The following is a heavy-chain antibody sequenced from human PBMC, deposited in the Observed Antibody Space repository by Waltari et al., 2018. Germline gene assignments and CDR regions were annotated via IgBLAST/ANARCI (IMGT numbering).Heavy chain of an antibody. CDR1: GCSISSDDYY. V-gene: IGHV4-30-4*08. D-gene: IGHD2-2*03. J-gene: IGHJ3*01. CDR3: ARVWKQMDNEEVVAAIEAFDL. CDR2: FYYGVTT. Sequence: QVQLQESGPGLVKPSQTLSLTCTVSGCSISSDDYYCSWFRQSPGKVLEWIGYFYYGVTTYYNPALKSLVSISVDASKIQFSLKLTSVTAADTAVYYCARVWKQMDNEEVVAAIEAFDLWGRGTMVTVSS.